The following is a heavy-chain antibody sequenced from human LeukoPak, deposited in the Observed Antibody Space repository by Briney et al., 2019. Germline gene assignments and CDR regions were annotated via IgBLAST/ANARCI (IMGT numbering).Heavy chain of an antibody. V-gene: IGHV4-30-2*01. J-gene: IGHJ5*01. CDR2: IYDRGPA. CDR3: ARSRQASGLFNS. D-gene: IGHD3-10*01. CDR1: GYAITCGGFS. Sequence: SQTLSLTCTVSGYAITCGGFSWNWIRQPPGKGLEWIGCIYDRGPAYYNPSLKSRFTISVDRPKNQFFLNVTSLTAADTAVYYCARSRQASGLFNSWGQGTLVTVSS.